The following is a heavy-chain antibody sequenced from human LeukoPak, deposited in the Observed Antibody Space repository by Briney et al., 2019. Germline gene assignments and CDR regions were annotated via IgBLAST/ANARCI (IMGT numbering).Heavy chain of an antibody. J-gene: IGHJ4*02. CDR1: GYIFTNYV. D-gene: IGHD3-9*01. Sequence: ASVKVSCKASGYIFTNYVLHWVRQAPGQGLEWMGWINTNIGNPTYAQGFTGRFVFSLDTSVSTAYLQISSLRADDTAMYYCAREGCNTHWFQTRWGQGTLVTVSS. CDR3: AREGCNTHWFQTR. V-gene: IGHV7-4-1*02. CDR2: INTNIGNP.